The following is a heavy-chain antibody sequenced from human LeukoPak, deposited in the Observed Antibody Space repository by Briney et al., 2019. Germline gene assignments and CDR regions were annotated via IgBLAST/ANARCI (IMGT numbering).Heavy chain of an antibody. J-gene: IGHJ4*02. V-gene: IGHV3-21*01. CDR1: GFTFDSYS. D-gene: IGHD3-9*01. CDR2: ITTRSDYT. Sequence: GGSLRLSCAASGFTFDSYSMTWVRQAPGKGLEWISSITTRSDYTYYTDPVEGRFTISRDDAKNSLYLQMNSLRVEDTAVYYCARGGTGSENDYWGQGILVTVSS. CDR3: ARGGTGSENDY.